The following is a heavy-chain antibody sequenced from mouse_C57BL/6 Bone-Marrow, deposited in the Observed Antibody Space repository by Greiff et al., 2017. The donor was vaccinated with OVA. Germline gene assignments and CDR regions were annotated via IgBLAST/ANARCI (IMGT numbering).Heavy chain of an antibody. CDR3: TRNGYYGSSYGGFAY. V-gene: IGHV1-15*01. J-gene: IGHJ3*01. CDR2: IDPETGGT. D-gene: IGHD1-1*01. CDR1: GYTFTDYE. Sequence: QVQLQQSGAELVRPGASVTLSCKASGYTFTDYEMHWVKQTPVHGLEWIGAIDPETGGTAYNQKFKGKAILTADKSSSTAYMELRSLTSEDSAVYYCTRNGYYGSSYGGFAYWGQGTLVTVSA.